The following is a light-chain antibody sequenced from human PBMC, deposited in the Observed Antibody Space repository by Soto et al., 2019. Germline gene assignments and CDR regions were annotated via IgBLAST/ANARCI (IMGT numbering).Light chain of an antibody. CDR2: KAS. V-gene: IGKV1-5*03. CDR1: QSISRY. J-gene: IGKJ1*01. Sequence: DIHMTQSPSSLSASVRERSTITGRASQSISRYLNWYQQKPGKAPKFLIYKASTLKSGVPSRFSGSGSGTEFTLTISSLQPDDFATYYCQHYNSYSEAFGQGTQVDIK. CDR3: QHYNSYSEA.